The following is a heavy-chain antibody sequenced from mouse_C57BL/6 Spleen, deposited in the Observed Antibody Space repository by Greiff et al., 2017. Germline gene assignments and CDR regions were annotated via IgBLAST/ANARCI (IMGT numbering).Heavy chain of an antibody. CDR2: INPYNGGT. D-gene: IGHD1-1*01. CDR3: ARSDYGSSWYFDV. J-gene: IGHJ1*03. CDR1: GYTFTDYY. Sequence: DVKLQESGPVLVKPGASVKMSCKASGYTFTDYYMNWVKQSHGKSLEWLGVINPYNGGTSYNQKFKGKATLTVDKSSSTAYMELNSLTSEDSAVYYCARSDYGSSWYFDVWGTGTTVTVSS. V-gene: IGHV1-19*01.